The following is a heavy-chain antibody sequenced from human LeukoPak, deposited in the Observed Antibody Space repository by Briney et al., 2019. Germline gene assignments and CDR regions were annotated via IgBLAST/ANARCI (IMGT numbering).Heavy chain of an antibody. CDR1: GYSFNDDY. J-gene: IGHJ4*02. D-gene: IGHD3-9*01. Sequence: ASVKVSCKTSGYSFNDDYLHWVRQAPGQGLEWMGWINPNSGRTNSAPKFQGRVTLTTDTSITTAYMELTSLISGDTALHYCARGSSDVLTGYYHFWGQGTLVTVSS. V-gene: IGHV1-2*02. CDR3: ARGSSDVLTGYYHF. CDR2: INPNSGRT.